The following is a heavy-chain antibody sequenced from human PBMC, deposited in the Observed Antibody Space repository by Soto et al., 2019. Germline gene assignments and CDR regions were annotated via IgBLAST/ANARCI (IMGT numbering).Heavy chain of an antibody. CDR2: ISPYNGDT. D-gene: IGHD2-2*01. V-gene: IGHV1-18*01. Sequence: VEVSCKASGYSFTNYDISWVRQAPGQGLEWMGWISPYNGDTNYAQKLQGRVTMTTDTSTSTAYMELRSLRSDDTAVYYCARYCSSTSCDHYFDYWGQGTLVTVSS. J-gene: IGHJ4*02. CDR3: ARYCSSTSCDHYFDY. CDR1: GYSFTNYD.